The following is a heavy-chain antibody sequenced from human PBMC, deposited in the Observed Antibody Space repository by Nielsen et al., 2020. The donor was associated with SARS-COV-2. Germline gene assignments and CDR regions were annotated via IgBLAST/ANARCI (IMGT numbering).Heavy chain of an antibody. CDR2: ISGSGGGT. V-gene: IGHV3-23*01. D-gene: IGHD3-9*01. CDR3: AKGILTGYYIIDY. Sequence: VRQAPGKGLEWVSAISGSGGGTYYADSVKGRFTISRDNSKNTLYLQMNSLRAEDTAVYYCAKGILTGYYIIDYWGQGTLVTVSS. J-gene: IGHJ4*02.